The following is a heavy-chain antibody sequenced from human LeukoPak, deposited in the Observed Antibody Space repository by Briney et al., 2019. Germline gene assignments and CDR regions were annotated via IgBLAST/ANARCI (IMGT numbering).Heavy chain of an antibody. Sequence: GESLQISCKGSGSPFTSYWIGWVRQMPGKGLEWMGIIYPGDSDTRYSPSFQGQVTISADKSISTAYLQWSSLKASDTAMYYCARDHYYDSSGLPDYWGQGTLVTVSS. D-gene: IGHD3-22*01. CDR2: IYPGDSDT. J-gene: IGHJ4*02. V-gene: IGHV5-51*01. CDR1: GSPFTSYW. CDR3: ARDHYYDSSGLPDY.